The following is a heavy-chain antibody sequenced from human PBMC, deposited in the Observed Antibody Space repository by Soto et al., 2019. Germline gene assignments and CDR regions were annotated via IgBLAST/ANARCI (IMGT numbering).Heavy chain of an antibody. CDR3: AGHDYGDYYFDY. D-gene: IGHD4-17*01. V-gene: IGHV4-31*03. CDR2: IYYSGST. CDR1: GGSISSGGYY. J-gene: IGHJ4*02. Sequence: QVQLQESGPGLVKPSQTLSLTCTVSGGSISSGGYYWSWIRQHPGKGLEWIGYIYYSGSTYYNPYLKSRVTISVDTSKNQFSLKLSSVTAADTAVYYCAGHDYGDYYFDYWGQGTLVTVSS.